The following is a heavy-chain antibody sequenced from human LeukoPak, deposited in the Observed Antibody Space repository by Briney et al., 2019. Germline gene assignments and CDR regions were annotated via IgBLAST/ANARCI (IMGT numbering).Heavy chain of an antibody. CDR3: AVIAARHRGQDY. Sequence: SETLSLTCTVSGGSISNYYWSWIRQPPGKGLEWIGEINHSGSTNYNPSLKSRVTISVDTSKNQFSLKLSSVTAADTAVYYCAVIAARHRGQDYWGQGTLVTVSS. CDR1: GGSISNYY. V-gene: IGHV4-34*01. CDR2: INHSGST. J-gene: IGHJ4*02. D-gene: IGHD6-6*01.